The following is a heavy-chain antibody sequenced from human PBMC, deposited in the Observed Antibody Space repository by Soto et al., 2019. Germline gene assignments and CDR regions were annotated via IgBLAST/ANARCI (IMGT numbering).Heavy chain of an antibody. CDR3: ASTLTGLGF. Sequence: QVQLQESGPGLVKPSETLSLTCTASGDSINNYYWSWIRQPPGKGLEWIGYIYYTGITDYNPSLKSRVTISADTSKKQFSLKLSSVTAADTAVYFCASTLTGLGFWGQGTLVTVSS. J-gene: IGHJ4*02. CDR2: IYYTGIT. CDR1: GDSINNYY. V-gene: IGHV4-59*01.